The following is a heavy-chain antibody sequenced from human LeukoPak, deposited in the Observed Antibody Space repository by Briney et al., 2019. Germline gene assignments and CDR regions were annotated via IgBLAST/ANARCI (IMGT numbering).Heavy chain of an antibody. V-gene: IGHV4-39*07. Sequence: SETLSLTCTVSGGSISSSSYYWGWIRQPPGKGLEWIGSIYYSGSTYYNPSLKSRVTTSVDTSKNQFSLKLSSVTAADTAVYYCASFGISFFYFDYWGQGTLVTVSS. D-gene: IGHD3-3*01. J-gene: IGHJ4*02. CDR2: IYYSGST. CDR3: ASFGISFFYFDY. CDR1: GGSISSSSYY.